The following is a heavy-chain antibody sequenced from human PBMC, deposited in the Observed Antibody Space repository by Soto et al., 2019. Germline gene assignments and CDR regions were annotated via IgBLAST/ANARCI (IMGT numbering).Heavy chain of an antibody. Sequence: SETLSLTCTVSGGSVSSGSYYWSWIRQPPGKGLEYIGYLYYSGSTNYNPSLKSRVTISVDTPKNQFSLKLTSVTAADTAIYYCARGQAFWTGYYRMPYYFDYWGQGTLVTVSS. D-gene: IGHD3-3*01. CDR3: ARGQAFWTGYYRMPYYFDY. CDR2: LYYSGST. CDR1: GGSVSSGSYY. V-gene: IGHV4-61*01. J-gene: IGHJ4*02.